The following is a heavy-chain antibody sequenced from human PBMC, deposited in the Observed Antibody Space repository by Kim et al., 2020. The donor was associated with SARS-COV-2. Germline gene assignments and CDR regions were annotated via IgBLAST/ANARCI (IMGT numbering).Heavy chain of an antibody. V-gene: IGHV1-69*04. D-gene: IGHD2-2*01. J-gene: IGHJ1*01. CDR2: IIPILGIA. CDR1: GGTFSSYA. Sequence: SVKVSCKASGGTFSSYAISWVRQAPGQGLEWMGRIIPILGIANYAQKFQGRVTITADKSTSTAYMELSSLRSEDTAVYYCTLWDLDIVVVPAAIEHFQHWGQGTLVTVSS. CDR3: TLWDLDIVVVPAAIEHFQH.